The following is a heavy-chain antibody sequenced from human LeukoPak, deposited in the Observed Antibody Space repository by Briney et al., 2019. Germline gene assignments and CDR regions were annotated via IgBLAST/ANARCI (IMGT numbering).Heavy chain of an antibody. CDR3: AKDARRTNGWYFFDY. J-gene: IGHJ4*02. CDR1: GFAFSSLA. CDR2: ISDSGSIT. Sequence: TGGSLRLSCAASGFAFSSLAMGWVRQAPGKGLEWVSVISDSGSITYYADSVKGRFTISRDNSKNTLFLQMNSLGAEETAVYYCAKDARRTNGWYFFDYWGQGTLVTVSS. D-gene: IGHD6-19*01. V-gene: IGHV3-23*01.